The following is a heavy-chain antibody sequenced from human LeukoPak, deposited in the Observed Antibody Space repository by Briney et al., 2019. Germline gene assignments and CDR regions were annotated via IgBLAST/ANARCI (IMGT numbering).Heavy chain of an antibody. Sequence: GGSLRLSCAASRFTFGSHAMSWVRQAPGKGLEWVSTVSGSGDSTDYADSVKGRFTISRDNSKNTLYLQINSLRAENTALYYCAKLIRDYDFWSGSYRAQWFDPWGQGTLVTVSS. CDR2: VSGSGDST. J-gene: IGHJ5*02. CDR1: RFTFGSHA. D-gene: IGHD3-3*01. V-gene: IGHV3-23*01. CDR3: AKLIRDYDFWSGSYRAQWFDP.